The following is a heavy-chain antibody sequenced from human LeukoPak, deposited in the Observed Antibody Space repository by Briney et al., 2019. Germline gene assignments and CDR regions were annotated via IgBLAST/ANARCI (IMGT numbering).Heavy chain of an antibody. J-gene: IGHJ3*02. CDR2: ISWNSGSI. V-gene: IGHV3-9*03. CDR3: AKDRDQLLSSAFDI. D-gene: IGHD2-2*01. CDR1: GFTFDDYA. Sequence: PGRSLRLSCAASGFTFDDYAMHWVRQAPGKGLEWVSGISWNSGSIGYADSVKGRFTISRDNAKNSLYPQMNSLRAEDMALYYCAKDRDQLLSSAFDIWGQGTMVTVSS.